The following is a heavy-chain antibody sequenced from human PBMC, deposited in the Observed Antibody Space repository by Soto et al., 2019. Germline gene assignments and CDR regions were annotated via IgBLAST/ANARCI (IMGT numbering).Heavy chain of an antibody. J-gene: IGHJ4*02. CDR3: ASQAFDN. V-gene: IGHV3-33*01. CDR1: GFIFRDYG. Sequence: GGSLRLSCAASGFIFRDYGMQWVRQAPGKGLEWLSFIWHDGSKKFFADSVQGRFTISRDNSKNTLFLQMNTLRAEDTAVYYCASQAFDNWGQGTLVTVSS. CDR2: IWHDGSKK.